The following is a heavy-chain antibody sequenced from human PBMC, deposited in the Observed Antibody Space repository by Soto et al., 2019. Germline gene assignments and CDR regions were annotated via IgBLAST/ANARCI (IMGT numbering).Heavy chain of an antibody. J-gene: IGHJ6*03. V-gene: IGHV1-8*01. CDR1: GYTFASYD. Sequence: ASVKVSCKASGYTFASYDINWVRQATGQGLEWMGWMNPNSGNTGYAQKFQGRVTMTRNTSISTAYMELSSLRSEDTAVYYCARGAIPYCSGGSCYSGPYYYDIAAWGKGPTVTVSS. CDR3: ARGAIPYCSGGSCYSGPYYYDIAA. D-gene: IGHD2-15*01. CDR2: MNPNSGNT.